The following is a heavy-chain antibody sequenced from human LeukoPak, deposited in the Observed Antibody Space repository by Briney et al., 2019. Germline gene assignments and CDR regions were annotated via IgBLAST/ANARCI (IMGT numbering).Heavy chain of an antibody. V-gene: IGHV4-39*01. J-gene: IGHJ4*02. D-gene: IGHD6-6*01. CDR2: IYYSGST. Sequence: SETLSLTCTVSGGSISSSSYYWGWLRQPPGKGVEWIGSIYYSGSTYYNPSLKSRVTISVDTSKNQFSLKLGSVTAADTAVYYCARMSPSIAARRSPPPYFDYWGQGTLVTVSS. CDR1: GGSISSSSYY. CDR3: ARMSPSIAARRSPPPYFDY.